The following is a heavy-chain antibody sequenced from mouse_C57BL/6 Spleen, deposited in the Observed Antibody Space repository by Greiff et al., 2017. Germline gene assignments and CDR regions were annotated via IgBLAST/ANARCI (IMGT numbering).Heavy chain of an antibody. V-gene: IGHV5-9*01. J-gene: IGHJ4*01. CDR1: GFTFSSYT. CDR2: ISGGGGNT. CDR3: ARHWAMPYYYAMDY. D-gene: IGHD3-1*01. Sequence: EVQLVESGGGLVKPGGSLKLSCAASGFTFSSYTMSWVRQTPEKRLEWVATISGGGGNTYYPDSVKGRFTISRDNAKNTLYLQMSSLRSEDTALYYCARHWAMPYYYAMDYWGQGTSVTVSS.